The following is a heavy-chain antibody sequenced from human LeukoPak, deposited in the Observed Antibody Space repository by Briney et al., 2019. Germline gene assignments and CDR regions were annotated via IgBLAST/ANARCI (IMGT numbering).Heavy chain of an antibody. CDR3: ARGPTTYYYDSSGYFDY. V-gene: IGHV4-61*01. D-gene: IGHD3-22*01. CDR1: GGSVSSGSYY. J-gene: IGHJ4*02. Sequence: ASETLSLTCTVSGGSVSSGSYYWSWIRQPPGKGLEWIGYIYYSGSTNYNPSLKSRVTISVDTSKNQFSLKLSSVTAADTAVYYCARGPTTYYYDSSGYFDYWGQGTLVTVSS. CDR2: IYYSGST.